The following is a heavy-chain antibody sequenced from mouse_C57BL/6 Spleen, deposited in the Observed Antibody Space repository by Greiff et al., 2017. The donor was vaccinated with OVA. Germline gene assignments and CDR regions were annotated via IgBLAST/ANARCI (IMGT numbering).Heavy chain of an antibody. CDR1: GYAFSSYW. D-gene: IGHD4-1*01. Sequence: VQLQQSGAELVKPGASVKISCKASGYAFSSYWMNWVKQRPGKGLEWIGQIYPGDGDTNYNGKFKGKATLTADKSSSTAYMQLSSLTSEDSAVYFCARKEDWDLLDYWGQGTTLTVSS. CDR3: ARKEDWDLLDY. V-gene: IGHV1-80*01. CDR2: IYPGDGDT. J-gene: IGHJ2*01.